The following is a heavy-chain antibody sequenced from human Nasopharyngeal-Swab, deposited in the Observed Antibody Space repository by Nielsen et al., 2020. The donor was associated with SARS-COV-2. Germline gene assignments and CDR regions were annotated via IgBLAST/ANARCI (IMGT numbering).Heavy chain of an antibody. CDR2: INHSGST. J-gene: IGHJ6*02. D-gene: IGHD6-19*01. V-gene: IGHV4-34*01. CDR3: ARVPSIAVAGKGVDV. CDR1: GGSFSGYY. Sequence: SETLSLICAVYGGSFSGYYWSWIRQPPGKGLEWIGEINHSGSTNYNPSLKSRVTISVDTSKNQFSLKLSSVTAADTAVYYCARVPSIAVAGKGVDVWGQGTTVTVS.